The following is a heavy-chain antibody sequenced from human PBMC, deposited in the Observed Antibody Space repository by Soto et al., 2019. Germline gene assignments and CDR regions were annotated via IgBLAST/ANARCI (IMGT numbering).Heavy chain of an antibody. CDR1: GGSISSYY. CDR3: ARHSYCSSICWFDP. Sequence: KTSETLSLTCTVSGGSISSYYWSWIRQSPGKGLEWIGYTHDSGSTNYNPSLKIRVTMSVDTSKNQFSLKLSSVTAADTAVYYCARHSYCSSICWFDPWGQGTLVTVSS. V-gene: IGHV4-59*08. J-gene: IGHJ5*02. CDR2: THDSGST. D-gene: IGHD2-2*01.